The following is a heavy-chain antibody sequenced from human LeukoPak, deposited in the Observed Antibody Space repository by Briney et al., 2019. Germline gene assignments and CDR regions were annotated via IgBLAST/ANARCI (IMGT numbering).Heavy chain of an antibody. CDR2: IYYTGGT. CDR1: GGSISNYY. CDR3: ARVSSIAASGDAFDT. V-gene: IGHV4-59*12. D-gene: IGHD6-13*01. J-gene: IGHJ3*02. Sequence: SETLSLTCTISGGSISNYYWSWIRQTPGKGLEWIGYIYYTGGTDYNPSLKSRVTISEDTSKNQFSLKLSSVTAADTAVYFCARVSSIAASGDAFDTWGQGTLVTVSS.